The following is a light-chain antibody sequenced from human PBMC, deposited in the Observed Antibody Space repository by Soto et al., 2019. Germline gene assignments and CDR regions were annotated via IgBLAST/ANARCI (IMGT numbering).Light chain of an antibody. Sequence: DIPMTQSPSSVSASVGDRVTITCRASQAVDRWLSWYQQKPGKPPKLLISAASILQTGVPSRFSGSGSGTDFTLTIRSLQPEDLGTYYCQQGDTFPWTFGQGTKVAIK. CDR3: QQGDTFPWT. CDR2: AAS. J-gene: IGKJ1*01. V-gene: IGKV1-12*01. CDR1: QAVDRW.